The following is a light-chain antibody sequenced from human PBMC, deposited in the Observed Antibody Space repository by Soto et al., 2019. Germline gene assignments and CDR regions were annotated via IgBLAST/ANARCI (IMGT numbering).Light chain of an antibody. V-gene: IGKV3-15*01. CDR1: QSISGF. CDR3: QQAKSWPLT. Sequence: EIVMTQSPLTLSVSPGERATLSCRASQSISGFLAWYQQKPGQSPRLLIYGASTRATGIPPRLSGSGSGTEFTRTITSLHSEDSALYYCQQAKSWPLTFGQGTNLDIK. J-gene: IGKJ2*01. CDR2: GAS.